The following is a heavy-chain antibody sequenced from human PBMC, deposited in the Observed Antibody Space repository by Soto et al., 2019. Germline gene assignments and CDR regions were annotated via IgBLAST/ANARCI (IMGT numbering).Heavy chain of an antibody. J-gene: IGHJ6*03. CDR3: WRGRGFKVYYYYYMDV. CDR1: GGSFSGYY. Sequence: QVQLQQWGAGLLKPSETLSLTCAVYGGSFSGYYWRWIRQPPGKRLEWIGEINHSGSTNYNPSLKSRVTISEDTSKNHFSRKLSSGTPADTAVYYWWRGRGFKVYYYYYMDVGGKGTTVTVSS. D-gene: IGHD5-12*01. V-gene: IGHV4-34*01. CDR2: INHSGST.